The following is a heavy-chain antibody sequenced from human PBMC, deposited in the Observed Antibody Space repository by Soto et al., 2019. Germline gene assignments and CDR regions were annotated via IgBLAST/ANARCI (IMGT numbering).Heavy chain of an antibody. CDR1: GGTYRSCA. J-gene: IGHJ6*02. CDR3: AREYGMDV. CDR2: IIPIFGTA. V-gene: IGHV1-69*05. Sequence: SVKVSCKASGGTYRSCASSWVRQAPGQGLEWMGGIIPIFGTANYAQKFQGRVTLTRDTSTKTAFMELRSLTGDDTAVYYCAREYGMDVWGHGSTVTVSS.